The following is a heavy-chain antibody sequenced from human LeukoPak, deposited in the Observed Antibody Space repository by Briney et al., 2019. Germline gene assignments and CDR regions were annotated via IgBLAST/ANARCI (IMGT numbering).Heavy chain of an antibody. CDR3: AREGHVAEWEPILYMDV. V-gene: IGHV3-48*01. D-gene: IGHD1-26*01. J-gene: IGHJ6*03. CDR2: ISSSSSTI. Sequence: GGSLRLSCAASGFTFSSYSMNWVRQAPGKGLEWVSYISSSSSTIYYADSVKGRFTISRDNAKNSLYLQMNSLRAEDTAVYYCAREGHVAEWEPILYMDVWGKGTTVTVSS. CDR1: GFTFSSYS.